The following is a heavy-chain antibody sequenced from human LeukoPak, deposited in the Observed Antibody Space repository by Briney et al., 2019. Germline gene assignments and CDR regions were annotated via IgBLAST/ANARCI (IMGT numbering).Heavy chain of an antibody. Sequence: ASVKVSCKASGYTFTGYYMHGVRQAPGQGLEWKGWINPNSGGTNYAQKFQGRVTMTRDTSISTAYMELSRLRSDDTAVYYCARVALDYYGSVLDYWGQGTLVTVSS. CDR3: ARVALDYYGSVLDY. V-gene: IGHV1-2*02. CDR1: GYTFTGYY. D-gene: IGHD3-10*01. CDR2: INPNSGGT. J-gene: IGHJ4*02.